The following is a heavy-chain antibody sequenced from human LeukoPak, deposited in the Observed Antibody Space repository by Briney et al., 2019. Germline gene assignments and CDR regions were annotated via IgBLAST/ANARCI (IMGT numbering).Heavy chain of an antibody. CDR2: INSDGSST. CDR1: GFTFSSYW. CDR3: ARDRLYSTMDEYYYYYMDV. Sequence: GGSLRLSCAASGFTFSSYWMHWVRQAPGKGLVWVSRINSDGSSTSYADSVKGRFTISRDNAKNTLYLQMNGLRAEDTAVYYCARDRLYSTMDEYYYYYMDVWGKGTTVTISS. V-gene: IGHV3-74*01. J-gene: IGHJ6*03. D-gene: IGHD3-10*01.